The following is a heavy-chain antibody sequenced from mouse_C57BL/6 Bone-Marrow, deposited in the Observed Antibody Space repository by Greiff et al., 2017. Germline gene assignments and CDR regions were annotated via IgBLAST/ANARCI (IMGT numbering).Heavy chain of an antibody. Sequence: QVQLQPPGAELVLPGASVKLSCKASGYTFTRYWMPWVKQRPGPGLEWIGEIDPSDSYTTYNQKFKGKSTLTVYKSSSTAYMRRSSLTSEDSAVYYCARSSAPYGDGYFDDWGTGTTVTVSS. CDR3: ARSSAPYGDGYFDD. CDR2: IDPSDSYT. J-gene: IGHJ1*03. V-gene: IGHV1-69*01. D-gene: IGHD2-13*01. CDR1: GYTFTRYW.